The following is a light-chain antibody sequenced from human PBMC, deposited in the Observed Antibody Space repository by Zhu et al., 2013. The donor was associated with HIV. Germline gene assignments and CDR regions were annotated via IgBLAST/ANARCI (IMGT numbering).Light chain of an antibody. CDR3: ASWDDNLNGVV. CDR1: APTSGIML. CDR2: NSD. J-gene: IGLJ2*01. V-gene: IGLV1-44*01. Sequence: QSVLTQPPSASGTPVRVSSSLVLEAAPTSGIMLSSGTSNSQERPPSSSIYNSDQRPSGVPDRFSGSTSGTSASLAISGPQSEDEADYYCASWDDNLNGVVFGGGTRLTVL.